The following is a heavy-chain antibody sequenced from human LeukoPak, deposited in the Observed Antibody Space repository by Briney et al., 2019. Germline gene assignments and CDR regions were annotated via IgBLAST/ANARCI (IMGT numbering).Heavy chain of an antibody. D-gene: IGHD3-10*01. CDR1: GYTFTSYD. Sequence: ASVKVSCKASGYTFTSYDINWVRQVTGQGLELMGWMNPNSGNTGYAQKFQGRVTMTRNTSISTAYMELSSLRSEDTAVYYCARGPSRDYGSGSSWFDPWGQGTLVTVSS. V-gene: IGHV1-8*01. CDR2: MNPNSGNT. J-gene: IGHJ5*02. CDR3: ARGPSRDYGSGSSWFDP.